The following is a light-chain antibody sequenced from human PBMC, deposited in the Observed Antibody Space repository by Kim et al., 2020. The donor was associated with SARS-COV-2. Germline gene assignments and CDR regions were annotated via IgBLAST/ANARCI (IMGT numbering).Light chain of an antibody. V-gene: IGKV3-20*01. CDR3: QQYGGTSYT. J-gene: IGKJ2*01. CDR2: GAS. CDR1: QSVDSRF. Sequence: EIVLTQSPGTLSLSPGERATLSCRASQSVDSRFLAWYQQKPGQAPRLLIYGASRRATGIPDRFSGSGSGTDFTLTISRLEPEDFAVYYCQQYGGTSYTFGQGTKLEI.